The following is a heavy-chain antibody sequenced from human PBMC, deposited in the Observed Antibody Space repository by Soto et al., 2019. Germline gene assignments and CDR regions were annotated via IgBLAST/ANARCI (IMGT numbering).Heavy chain of an antibody. Sequence: QVQLVESGGGVVQPGRSLRLSCAASGFNFKHHGMPWVRQAAGKGLEWVAQIWYDGSQTYYTDSVKGRFTISRDKLKHMVYLQRDSLRAEDTAVYYCARDGQQLAPYAMDVWGQGTTVTVSS. J-gene: IGHJ6*02. D-gene: IGHD1-1*01. CDR2: IWYDGSQT. CDR3: ARDGQQLAPYAMDV. V-gene: IGHV3-33*01. CDR1: GFNFKHHG.